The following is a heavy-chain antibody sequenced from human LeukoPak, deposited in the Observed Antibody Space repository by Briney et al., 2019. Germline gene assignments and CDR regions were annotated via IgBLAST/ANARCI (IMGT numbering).Heavy chain of an antibody. J-gene: IGHJ4*02. D-gene: IGHD2-2*02. Sequence: GGSLRLPCAASGFFFSDYYMSWMRQDPGKGLERVSYIDCSSSNMYYADSVKGRFTIPRDNAKNSLYLQMNSLRGEDTAVYYCVRAYTRGYSDDFDYWGQGTLVTVSS. CDR2: IDCSSSNM. CDR1: GFFFSDYY. V-gene: IGHV3-11*01. CDR3: VRAYTRGYSDDFDY.